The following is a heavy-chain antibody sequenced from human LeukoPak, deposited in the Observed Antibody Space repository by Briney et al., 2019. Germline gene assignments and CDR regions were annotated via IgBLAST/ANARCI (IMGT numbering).Heavy chain of an antibody. D-gene: IGHD2-2*01. CDR1: GFTFSDYY. V-gene: IGHV3-11*01. Sequence: KPGGSLRLSCAASGFTFSDYYMNWIRQAPGKGLEWISYINFSGSSLYYADSVKGRFTTSRDNAKNSLYLQMNSLRAEDTAVYYCVREVVVVPDYYYYGMDVWGQGTTVTVSS. CDR2: INFSGSSL. J-gene: IGHJ6*02. CDR3: VREVVVVPDYYYYGMDV.